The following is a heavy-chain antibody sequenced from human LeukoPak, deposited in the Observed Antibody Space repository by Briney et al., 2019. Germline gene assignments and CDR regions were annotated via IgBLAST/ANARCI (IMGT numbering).Heavy chain of an antibody. CDR3: ARDLYYYDSSGYMDY. Sequence: GASVKVSCKASGYTFTSYYMHWVRQAPGQGLEWMGWINPNSGGTNYAQKFQGRVTMTRDTSISTAYMELSRLRSDDTAVYYCARDLYYYDSSGYMDYWGQGTLVTVSS. D-gene: IGHD3-22*01. J-gene: IGHJ4*02. CDR2: INPNSGGT. V-gene: IGHV1-2*02. CDR1: GYTFTSYY.